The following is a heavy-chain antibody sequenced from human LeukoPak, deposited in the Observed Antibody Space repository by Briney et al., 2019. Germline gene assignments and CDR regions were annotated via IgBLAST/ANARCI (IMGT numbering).Heavy chain of an antibody. CDR1: GFTFSSYA. CDR2: ISSGGGST. CDR3: AKLASTGSDFDY. J-gene: IGHJ4*02. Sequence: GGSLRLSCAASGFTFSSYAMSWVRQAPGKGLEWVSTISSGGGSTYYVDSVKGRFTISRDNSKITLYLQMNSLRAEDTAVYYCAKLASTGSDFDYWGQGTLVTVSS. V-gene: IGHV3-23*01. D-gene: IGHD2-15*01.